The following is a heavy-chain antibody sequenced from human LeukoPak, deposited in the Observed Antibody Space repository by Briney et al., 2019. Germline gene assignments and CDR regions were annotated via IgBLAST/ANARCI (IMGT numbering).Heavy chain of an antibody. CDR3: ARAGYYGSGSYYPS. CDR2: IYYSGST. V-gene: IGHV4-39*07. J-gene: IGHJ4*02. CDR1: GGSISSSSYY. Sequence: PSETLSLTCTVSGGSISSSSYYWGWIRQPPGKGLEWIGSIYYSGSTNYNPSLKSRVTISVDTSKNQFSLKLSSVTAADTAVYYCARAGYYGSGSYYPSWGQGTLVTVSS. D-gene: IGHD3-10*01.